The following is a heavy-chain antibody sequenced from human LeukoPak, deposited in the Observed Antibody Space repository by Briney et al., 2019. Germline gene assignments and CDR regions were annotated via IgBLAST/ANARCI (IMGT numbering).Heavy chain of an antibody. V-gene: IGHV3-20*04. CDR3: ARDLTLRYFDWSSGFGY. CDR1: GFTFKNYW. J-gene: IGHJ4*02. Sequence: PGGSLRLSCAASGFTFKNYWMSWVRQAPGKGLEWVSGINWNGGSTGYADSVKGRFTISRDNAKKSLYLQMNSLRAEDTALYYCARDLTLRYFDWSSGFGYWGQGTLVTVSS. D-gene: IGHD3-9*01. CDR2: INWNGGST.